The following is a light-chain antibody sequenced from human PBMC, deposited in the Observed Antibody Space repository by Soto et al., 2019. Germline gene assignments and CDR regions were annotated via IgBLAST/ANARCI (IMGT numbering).Light chain of an antibody. CDR1: QTISSW. CDR2: KAS. Sequence: MTQAPATLSVSPGERATLSCRASQTISSWLAWYQQKPGKAPKLLIYKASSLESGVPSRLSGSGSGTEFTLTISSLQPDDFATYYCQQYNSYSGTFGQGTKVDIK. V-gene: IGKV1-5*03. J-gene: IGKJ1*01. CDR3: QQYNSYSGT.